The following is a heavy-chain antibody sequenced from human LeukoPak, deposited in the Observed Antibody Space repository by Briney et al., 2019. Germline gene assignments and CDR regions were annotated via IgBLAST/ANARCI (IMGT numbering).Heavy chain of an antibody. CDR1: GGSLSGHY. D-gene: IGHD2-2*01. V-gene: IGHV4-59*11. CDR2: IYYTGTT. J-gene: IGHJ4*02. Sequence: PSETLSLTCTVGGGSLSGHYWGWIRQPPGKGLELVGHIYYTGTTFYNPSLNSRVTITSDTSRNQFSLRLTSVIAADTAVYYCARFSWGCSTASCYLTNWGQGALVTVSS. CDR3: ARFSWGCSTASCYLTN.